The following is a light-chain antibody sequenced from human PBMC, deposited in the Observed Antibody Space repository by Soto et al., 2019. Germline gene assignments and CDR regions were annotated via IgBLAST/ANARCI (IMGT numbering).Light chain of an antibody. V-gene: IGLV3-1*01. J-gene: IGLJ2*01. Sequence: SYELTQPPSVSVSPGQTASITCSGDKLGDKYASWYQQKPGQSPVLVIYQDRKRPSGIPERFSGSNSENTATVTISGTQAMDEADYYCQEWDSSTVVFGGGTKLTVL. CDR1: KLGDKY. CDR3: QEWDSSTVV. CDR2: QDR.